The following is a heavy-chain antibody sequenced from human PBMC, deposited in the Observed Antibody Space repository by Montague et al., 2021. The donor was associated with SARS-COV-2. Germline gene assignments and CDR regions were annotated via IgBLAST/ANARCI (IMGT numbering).Heavy chain of an antibody. Sequence: CAISGDSVTVTLDTGEDLRKSPPNSLDGRRRSYYSSKWYNDYAESVKSRITIDPDTSKHQFSLHPNSVTPEDTAVYYCARIPVGSKYYFDFWGQGTLVTVSS. D-gene: IGHD2-2*01. V-gene: IGHV6-1*01. J-gene: IGHJ4*02. CDR2: SYYSSKWYN. CDR3: ARIPVGSKYYFDF. CDR1: GDSVTVTLDT.